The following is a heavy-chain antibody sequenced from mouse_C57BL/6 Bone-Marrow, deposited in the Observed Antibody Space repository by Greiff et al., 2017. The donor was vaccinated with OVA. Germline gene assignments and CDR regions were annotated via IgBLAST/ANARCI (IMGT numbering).Heavy chain of an antibody. D-gene: IGHD1-1*01. J-gene: IGHJ1*03. CDR1: GYSFTDYN. V-gene: IGHV1-39*01. Sequence: EVQLQQSGPELVKPGASVKISCKASGYSFTDYNMNWVKQSNGKSLEWIGVINPNYGTTSYNQKFKGKATLTVDQSSSTDYMQLNSLTSEDSAVYYCAFYYGSSYRYFDVWGRGTTVTVSA. CDR3: AFYYGSSYRYFDV. CDR2: INPNYGTT.